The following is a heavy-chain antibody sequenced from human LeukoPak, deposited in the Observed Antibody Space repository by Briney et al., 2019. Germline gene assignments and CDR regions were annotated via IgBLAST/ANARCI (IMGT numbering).Heavy chain of an antibody. Sequence: GGSLRLSCAASGFTFTMFGIHWVRQAPGKGLEWVSVIWSDGSKTYYADSVKGRFTISRDTSQNTVFLQMNSLRAEDTAVYYCVRDTGYNKYGMDVWGKGTTVTVSS. CDR1: GFTFTMFG. D-gene: IGHD1-14*01. CDR3: VRDTGYNKYGMDV. J-gene: IGHJ6*04. CDR2: IWSDGSKT. V-gene: IGHV3-33*01.